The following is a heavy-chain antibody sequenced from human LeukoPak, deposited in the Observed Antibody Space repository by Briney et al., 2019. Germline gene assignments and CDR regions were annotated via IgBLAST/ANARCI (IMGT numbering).Heavy chain of an antibody. CDR2: INPNSGGT. D-gene: IGHD2-2*01. CDR1: GYTFTGYY. J-gene: IGHJ5*02. CDR3: ARDSLYCSSTSCYLSNWFDP. Sequence: ASVKVSCKASGYTFTGYYMHWVRQAPGQGLEWMGWINPNSGGTNYAQKFQGRVTMTRDTSISTAYMELSRLRSDDTAVYYCARDSLYCSSTSCYLSNWFDPWGQGNLVTVSS. V-gene: IGHV1-2*02.